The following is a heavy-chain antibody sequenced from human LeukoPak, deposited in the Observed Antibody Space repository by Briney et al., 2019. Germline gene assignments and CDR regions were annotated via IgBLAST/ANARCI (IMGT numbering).Heavy chain of an antibody. Sequence: GGSLRLSCAASGFTFSSYAMHWVRQAPGKGLEWVAVISYDGSNKYYADSVKGRFTISRDNSKNTLYLQMNSLRAEDTAVYYCAKDMSRITLIVVAPGRGIDYWGQGTLVTVSS. D-gene: IGHD3-22*01. CDR3: AKDMSRITLIVVAPGRGIDY. V-gene: IGHV3-30-3*01. J-gene: IGHJ4*02. CDR1: GFTFSSYA. CDR2: ISYDGSNK.